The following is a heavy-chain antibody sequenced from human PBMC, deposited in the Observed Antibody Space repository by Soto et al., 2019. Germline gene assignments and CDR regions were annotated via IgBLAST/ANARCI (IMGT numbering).Heavy chain of an antibody. CDR1: GFTFSSYS. V-gene: IGHV3-48*02. CDR3: AREKVGATVRAYYFDY. D-gene: IGHD1-26*01. Sequence: GGSLRLSCAASGFTFSSYSMNWVRQAPGKGLEWVSYISSSSSTIYYADSVKGRFTISRDNAKNSLYLQMNSLRDEDTAVYYCAREKVGATVRAYYFDYWGQGTLVTVSS. CDR2: ISSSSSTI. J-gene: IGHJ4*02.